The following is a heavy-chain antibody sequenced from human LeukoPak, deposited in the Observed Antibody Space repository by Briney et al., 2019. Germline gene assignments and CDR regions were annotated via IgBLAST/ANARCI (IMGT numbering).Heavy chain of an antibody. V-gene: IGHV4-59*08. CDR1: GGSISSYY. J-gene: IGHJ4*02. Sequence: SETLSLTCTASGGSISSYYWSWLRQPPGKGLEWIGYIYYSGSTNYNPSLKSRVTISVDTSKNQFSLKLSSVTAADTAVYYCAREVAGTDYFDYWGQGTLVTVSS. D-gene: IGHD6-19*01. CDR2: IYYSGST. CDR3: AREVAGTDYFDY.